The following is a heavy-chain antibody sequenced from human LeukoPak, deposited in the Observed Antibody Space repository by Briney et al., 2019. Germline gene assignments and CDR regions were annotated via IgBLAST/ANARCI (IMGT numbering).Heavy chain of an antibody. CDR3: ARVGSCSGGSCYRFDP. CDR2: IYYSGST. D-gene: IGHD2-15*01. Sequence: SETLSLTCTVSGGSISSGGYYWSWIRQHPGKGLEWIGYIYYSGSTYYNPSLKSRVTISVDTSKNQLSLKLSSVTAADTAVYYCARVGSCSGGSCYRFDPWGQGTLVTVSS. CDR1: GGSISSGGYY. V-gene: IGHV4-31*03. J-gene: IGHJ5*02.